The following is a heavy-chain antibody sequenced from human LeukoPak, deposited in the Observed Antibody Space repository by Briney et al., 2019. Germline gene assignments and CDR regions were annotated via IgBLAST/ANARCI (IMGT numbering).Heavy chain of an antibody. J-gene: IGHJ5*02. V-gene: IGHV4-59*12. CDR1: GGSISSYY. CDR3: ARARGGGSSWPNWFDP. D-gene: IGHD6-13*01. CDR2: IYYSGST. Sequence: SETLSLTCTVSGGSISSYYWSWIRQPPGKGLEWIGYIYYSGSTNYNPSLKSRVTISVDTSKNQFSLKLSSVTAADTAVYYCARARGGGSSWPNWFDPWGQGTLVTVSS.